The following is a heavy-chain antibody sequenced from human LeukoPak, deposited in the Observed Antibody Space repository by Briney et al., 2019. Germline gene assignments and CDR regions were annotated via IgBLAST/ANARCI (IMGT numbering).Heavy chain of an antibody. D-gene: IGHD2-15*01. CDR3: ARVAGYQPLLLKYYFDY. CDR2: INHSGST. Sequence: PSETLSLTCAVYGGSFSGYYWSWIRQPPGKGLEWIGEINHSGSTNYNPSLKSRVTISVDTSKNQFSLKLSSVTAADTAVYYCARVAGYQPLLLKYYFDYWGQGTLVTVSS. V-gene: IGHV4-34*01. CDR1: GGSFSGYY. J-gene: IGHJ4*02.